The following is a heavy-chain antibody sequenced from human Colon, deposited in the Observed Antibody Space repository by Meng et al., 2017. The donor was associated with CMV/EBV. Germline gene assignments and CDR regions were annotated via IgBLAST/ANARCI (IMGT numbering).Heavy chain of an antibody. V-gene: IGHV3-23*03. CDR3: GKQLAAAGLCIDY. D-gene: IGHD6-13*01. J-gene: IGHJ4*02. CDR1: GGSFSSYY. CDR2: IYSGGTAA. Sequence: GGSLRLSCAVSGGSFSSYYWSWIRETPGKGLEWVSEIYSGGTAASYADSVKGRFTVSRDNSRNMVYLQMNSLRADDTAVYYCGKQLAAAGLCIDYWGQGTPVTVSS.